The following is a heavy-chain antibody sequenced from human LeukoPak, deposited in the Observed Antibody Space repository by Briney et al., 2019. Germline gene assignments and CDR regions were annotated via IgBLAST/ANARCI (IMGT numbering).Heavy chain of an antibody. V-gene: IGHV3-30-3*01. D-gene: IGHD2-2*01. Sequence: GRSLRLSCAASGFTFSSYAMHWVRQAPGKGLEWVAVISYDGSNKYYADSVKGRFTISRDNSKNTLYLQMNSLRAEDTAVYYCARDRGYCSSTSCYDMEFDYWGQGTLVTVSS. CDR1: GFTFSSYA. CDR2: ISYDGSNK. J-gene: IGHJ4*02. CDR3: ARDRGYCSSTSCYDMEFDY.